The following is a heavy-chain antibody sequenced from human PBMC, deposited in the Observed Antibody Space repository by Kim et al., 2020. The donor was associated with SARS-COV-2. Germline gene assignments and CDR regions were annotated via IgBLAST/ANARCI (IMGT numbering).Heavy chain of an antibody. CDR1: GFTFGDYA. V-gene: IGHV3-49*03. CDR3: TREVVAAPYYYYYGMDV. CDR2: IRSKAYGGTT. Sequence: GGSLRLSCTASGFTFGDYAMSWFRQAPGKGLEWVGFIRSKAYGGTTEYAASVKGRFTISRDDSKSIAYLQMNSLKTEDTAVYYCTREVVAAPYYYYYGMDVWGQGTTVTVSS. D-gene: IGHD2-15*01. J-gene: IGHJ6*02.